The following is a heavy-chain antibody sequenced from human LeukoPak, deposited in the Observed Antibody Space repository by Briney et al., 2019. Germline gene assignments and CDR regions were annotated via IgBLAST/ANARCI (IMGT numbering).Heavy chain of an antibody. V-gene: IGHV4-4*02. D-gene: IGHD3-10*01. CDR3: ARGGDRSFDY. J-gene: IGHJ4*02. CDR2: IHHSGSI. Sequence: SGTLSLTCAVSGVSISSNLWWTWVRQPPGKGLEWIAEIHHSGSINYNPSLKSRVTISVDKAKNQFSLNLDSVTAADTAVYYCARGGDRSFDYWGQGTLVTVSS. CDR1: GVSISSNLW.